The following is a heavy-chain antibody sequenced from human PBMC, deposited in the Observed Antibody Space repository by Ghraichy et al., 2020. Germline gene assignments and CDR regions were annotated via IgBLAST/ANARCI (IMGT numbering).Heavy chain of an antibody. Sequence: GGSLRLSCAASGFTFDDYAMHWVRQAPGKGLEWVSGISWNSGSIGYADSVKGRFTISRDNAKNSLYLQMNSLRAEDTALYYCAKVSVAGTWWFDPWGQGTLVTVSS. CDR3: AKVSVAGTWWFDP. V-gene: IGHV3-9*01. CDR1: GFTFDDYA. J-gene: IGHJ5*02. CDR2: ISWNSGSI. D-gene: IGHD6-19*01.